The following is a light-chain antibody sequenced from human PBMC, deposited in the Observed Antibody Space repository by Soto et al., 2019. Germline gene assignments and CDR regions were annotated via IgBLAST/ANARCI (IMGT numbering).Light chain of an antibody. V-gene: IGLV2-14*01. CDR1: SNDVGGYDY. J-gene: IGLJ1*01. CDR2: DVS. CDR3: SSYTSSSTYV. Sequence: LTQPASVSGSPGQSIAISCTGTSNDVGGYDYVSWYQQHPGKAPKLMIYDVSNRPSGVSNRFSGSKSDNTASLTISGPQAEDEADYYCSSYTSSSTYVFGTGTKVTVL.